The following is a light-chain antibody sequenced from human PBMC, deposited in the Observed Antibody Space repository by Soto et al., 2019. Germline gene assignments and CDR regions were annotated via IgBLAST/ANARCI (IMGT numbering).Light chain of an antibody. CDR3: QQRSNWPIT. CDR1: QSFRGL. CDR2: DAY. Sequence: EVVLTQSPVTLSLSPGESATLSCRASQSFRGLLAWYQQKPGQAPRLLIYDAYNRATGIPPRFSGSGSGTDFTLTISSLEPEDFAVYYCQQRSNWPITFGQGTRLEI. V-gene: IGKV3-11*01. J-gene: IGKJ5*01.